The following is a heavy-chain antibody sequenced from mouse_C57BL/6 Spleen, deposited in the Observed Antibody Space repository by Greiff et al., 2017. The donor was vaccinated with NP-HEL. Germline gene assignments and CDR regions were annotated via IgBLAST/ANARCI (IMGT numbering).Heavy chain of an antibody. V-gene: IGHV5-6*01. J-gene: IGHJ4*01. CDR1: GFTFSSYG. CDR3: ARHYDRAMDY. D-gene: IGHD2-12*01. Sequence: EVQRVESGGDLVKPGGSLKLSCAASGFTFSSYGMSWVRQTPDKRLEWVATISSGGSYTYYPDSVKGRFTISRDNAKNTLYLQMSSLKSEDTAMYYCARHYDRAMDYWGQGTSVTVSS. CDR2: ISSGGSYT.